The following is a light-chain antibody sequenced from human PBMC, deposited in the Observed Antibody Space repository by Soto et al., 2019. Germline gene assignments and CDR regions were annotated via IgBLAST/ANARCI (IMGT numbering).Light chain of an antibody. CDR1: QRISISY. CDR2: AAS. J-gene: IGKJ1*01. Sequence: EIVLTQSPGTLSLSPGERATLSCRASQRISISYLAWYQQRPGQAPRLLIYAASTRATGVPDRFSGTGSGADFTLTISSLEPEDFAVYYCQQRSNWPPWTFGQGTKVDIK. CDR3: QQRSNWPPWT. V-gene: IGKV3D-20*02.